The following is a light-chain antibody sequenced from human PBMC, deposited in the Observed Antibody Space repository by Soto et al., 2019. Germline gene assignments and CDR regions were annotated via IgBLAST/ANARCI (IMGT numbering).Light chain of an antibody. CDR1: QSVSSTY. J-gene: IGKJ4*02. Sequence: EVVLTQSPGTLSLSPGERATLSCRASQSVSSTYLAWYQQRPGQAPRLLIYGTSTKATGIPDRFSGSGSGTDFTLTITRLEPEDFAVYYGQQYGYSPRKFGEVTKVEFK. CDR2: GTS. V-gene: IGKV3-20*01. CDR3: QQYGYSPRK.